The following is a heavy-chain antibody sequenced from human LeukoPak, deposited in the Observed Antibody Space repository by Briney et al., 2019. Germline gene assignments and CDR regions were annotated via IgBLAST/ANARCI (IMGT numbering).Heavy chain of an antibody. CDR3: ARETAAGIGPSHQFDY. J-gene: IGHJ4*02. Sequence: SETLSLTCTVSGGSISSYYWSWIRQPPGKGLEWIGYIYYSGSTNYNPSLKSRVTISVDTSKNQFSLKLSSVTAADTAVYYCARETAAGIGPSHQFDYWGQGTLVTVSS. D-gene: IGHD6-13*01. V-gene: IGHV4-59*01. CDR1: GGSISSYY. CDR2: IYYSGST.